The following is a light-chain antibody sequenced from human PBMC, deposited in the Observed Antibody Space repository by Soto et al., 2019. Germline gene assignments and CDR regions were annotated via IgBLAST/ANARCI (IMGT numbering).Light chain of an antibody. Sequence: QSALTQPASVSGSPGQSMTISCTGTSSDVGGYNYVSWYQQHPGKAPKLMIYDVSNRPSGVSNRFSGSKSGNTASLTISGLQAEDEADYYCSSYTSSSTLCVFGTGTKLTVL. J-gene: IGLJ1*01. V-gene: IGLV2-14*01. CDR3: SSYTSSSTLCV. CDR2: DVS. CDR1: SSDVGGYNY.